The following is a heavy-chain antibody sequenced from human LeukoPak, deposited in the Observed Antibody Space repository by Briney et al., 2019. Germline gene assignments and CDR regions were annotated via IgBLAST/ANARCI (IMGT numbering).Heavy chain of an antibody. Sequence: GGSLRLSCAASGFTFSSYGMHWVREAPGKGLEWVAVISYDGNNKYYVDSVRGRCTISRDNSRNTLSLQMNSLRTEDTAVYYCASSPCPRSWIAFDIWGQGTMVTVSS. CDR3: ASSPCPRSWIAFDI. V-gene: IGHV3-30*03. CDR1: GFTFSSYG. J-gene: IGHJ3*02. D-gene: IGHD6-13*01. CDR2: ISYDGNNK.